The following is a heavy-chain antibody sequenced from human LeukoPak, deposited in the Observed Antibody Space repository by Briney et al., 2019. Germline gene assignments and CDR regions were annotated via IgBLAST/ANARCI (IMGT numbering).Heavy chain of an antibody. V-gene: IGHV3-23*01. J-gene: IGHJ4*02. CDR2: IGGSVGCT. D-gene: IGHD4-17*01. Sequence: GRSLRLACVAAGVTFRSDAMSWVRQAPGKGLEWVSAIGGSVGCTNFADSVKGRFTISRDNSKNTLYLQMNSLRAEDTAVYYCAKDFSGYTVTTSLDYWGQGTLVTVSS. CDR3: AKDFSGYTVTTSLDY. CDR1: GVTFRSDA.